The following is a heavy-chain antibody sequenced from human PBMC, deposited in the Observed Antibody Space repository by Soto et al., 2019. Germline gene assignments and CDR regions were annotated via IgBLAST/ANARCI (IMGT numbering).Heavy chain of an antibody. J-gene: IGHJ4*02. CDR3: AREPAIAAAGTDLFDY. Sequence: QVQLQESGPGLVKPSQTLSLTCTVSGGSISSGGYYWSWIRQHPGKGLEWIGYIYYSGSTYYNPSPKSRVTISVATSKNQYSLKLSSVTAADTAVYYCAREPAIAAAGTDLFDYWGQGTLVTVSS. V-gene: IGHV4-31*03. D-gene: IGHD6-13*01. CDR2: IYYSGST. CDR1: GGSISSGGYY.